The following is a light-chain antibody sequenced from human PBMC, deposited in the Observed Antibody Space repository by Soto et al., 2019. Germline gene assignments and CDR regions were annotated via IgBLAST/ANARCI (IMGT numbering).Light chain of an antibody. CDR2: DDN. CDR1: SSDFGGYNY. CDR3: CFYTYSRTFV. Sequence: QSVLTQPASVSGSPGQSISISCAGISSDFGGYNYVSWYQQHPGKVPKLLIYDDNNRPSGVSTRFSGSKSGNTASLTISWRWGEDEAGYYCCFYTYSRTFVFGTGTKVTV. J-gene: IGLJ1*01. V-gene: IGLV2-14*01.